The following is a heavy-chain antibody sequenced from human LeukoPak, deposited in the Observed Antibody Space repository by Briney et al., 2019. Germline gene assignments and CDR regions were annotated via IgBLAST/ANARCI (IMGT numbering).Heavy chain of an antibody. V-gene: IGHV4-34*01. CDR3: ARSGRGVDCSSTSCYSVY. D-gene: IGHD2-2*02. J-gene: IGHJ4*02. CDR2: INHSGST. CDR1: GGSFSGYY. Sequence: PSETLSLTCAVYGGSFSGYYWSWIRQPPGKGLEWIGEINHSGSTNYNPSLKSRVTISVDTSKNQFSLKLSSVTAADTAVYYCARSGRGVDCSSTSCYSVYWGQGTLVTVSS.